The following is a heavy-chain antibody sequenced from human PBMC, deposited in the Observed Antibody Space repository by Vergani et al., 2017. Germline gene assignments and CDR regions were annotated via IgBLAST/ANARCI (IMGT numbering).Heavy chain of an antibody. CDR3: AGARGERITMVRGVILAWFDP. J-gene: IGHJ5*02. V-gene: IGHV4-61*02. CDR2: IYTSGST. D-gene: IGHD3-10*01. CDR1: GGSISSGSYY. Sequence: QVQLQESGPGLVKPSQTLSLTCTVSGGSISSGSYYWSWIRQPAGKGLEWIGRIYTSGSTNYNPSLKSRVTISVDTSKNQFSLKLSSVTAADTAVYYCAGARGERITMVRGVILAWFDPWGQGTLVTVSS.